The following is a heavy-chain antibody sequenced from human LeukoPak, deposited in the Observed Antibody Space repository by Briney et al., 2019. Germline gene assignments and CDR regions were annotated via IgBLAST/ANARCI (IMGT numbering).Heavy chain of an antibody. J-gene: IGHJ4*02. V-gene: IGHV3-21*01. CDR3: ARDSGYSYGYCGDY. Sequence: GGSLRLSCAASGFTFSSYSMNWVRQAPGKGLEWVSSISSSGSYIYYADSVKGRFTISRDNAKNSLYLQMNSLRAEDTAVYYCARDSGYSYGYCGDYWGQGTLVTVSS. CDR1: GFTFSSYS. CDR2: ISSSGSYI. D-gene: IGHD5-18*01.